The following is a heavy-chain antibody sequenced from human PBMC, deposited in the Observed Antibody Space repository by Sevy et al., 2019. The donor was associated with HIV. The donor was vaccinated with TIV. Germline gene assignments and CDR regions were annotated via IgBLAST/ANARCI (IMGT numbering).Heavy chain of an antibody. Sequence: GGSLRLSCAASGFIFNTYSFNWVRQAPGKGLDWVSTIYGSAGVTYYADSVKGRFTISRDNSKNTLFLQMNNLRAEDTAVYYCAGGRFDSTGSFDAFDIWGRGTLVTVSS. CDR3: AGGRFDSTGSFDAFDI. CDR2: IYGSAGVT. J-gene: IGHJ3*02. D-gene: IGHD3-22*01. CDR1: GFIFNTYS. V-gene: IGHV3-23*01.